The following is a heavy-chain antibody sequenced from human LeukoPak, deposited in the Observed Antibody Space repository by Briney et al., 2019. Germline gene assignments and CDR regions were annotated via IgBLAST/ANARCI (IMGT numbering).Heavy chain of an antibody. D-gene: IGHD3-10*01. Sequence: GASVKVSCKASGYTFINYDIMWVRQATGQGLEWMGWMNSNSGNTGYAQKFQGRVTMTRDTSMSTAYMELRSLRFEDTAVYYCTRGRGGTIVRGYMDYWGQGTLVTASS. J-gene: IGHJ4*02. CDR3: TRGRGGTIVRGYMDY. CDR2: MNSNSGNT. V-gene: IGHV1-8*01. CDR1: GYTFINYD.